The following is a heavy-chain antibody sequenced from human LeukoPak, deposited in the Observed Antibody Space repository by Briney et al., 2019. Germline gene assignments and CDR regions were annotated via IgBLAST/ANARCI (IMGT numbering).Heavy chain of an antibody. V-gene: IGHV3-30*18. CDR1: GFTFNSYG. D-gene: IGHD1-26*01. J-gene: IGHJ5*02. Sequence: GGSLRLSCVTSGFTFNSYGFYWVRQAPGKGLEWVAVISYDGSKRYYADSVKGRFTISRDTSNKTAYLEMNSLRAEDTAVYYCAKSGGFFDTWGQGTLVTVSS. CDR2: ISYDGSKR. CDR3: AKSGGFFDT.